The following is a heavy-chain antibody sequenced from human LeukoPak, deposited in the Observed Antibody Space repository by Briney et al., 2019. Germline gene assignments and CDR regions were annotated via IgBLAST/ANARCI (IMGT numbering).Heavy chain of an antibody. CDR2: IYYSGST. CDR1: GVSISSYY. J-gene: IGHJ4*02. CDR3: PRVTGYVIENYFDY. Sequence: SETLSLTCTVSGVSISSYYWSWIRQPPGKGLEWIGYIYYSGSTNYNPSLKSRVTISVATSKNQFSLKLRSVTAADTAVYNCPRVTGYVIENYFDYWGQGTLVTVSS. V-gene: IGHV4-59*01. D-gene: IGHD3-22*01.